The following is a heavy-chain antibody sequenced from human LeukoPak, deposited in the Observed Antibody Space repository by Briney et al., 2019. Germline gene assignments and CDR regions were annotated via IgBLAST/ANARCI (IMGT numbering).Heavy chain of an antibody. CDR1: AGSISPYY. CDR2: IYYSGST. V-gene: IGHV4-59*01. Sequence: SETLSLTCTVSAGSISPYYWSWIRQPPGKGLEWLGYIYYSGSTDYNPSLMGRLTISVDTSKNQFSLTLTSVTEADTAVYFCARGGYYGSGNDFRFDPWGQGTLVTVSS. J-gene: IGHJ5*02. CDR3: ARGGYYGSGNDFRFDP. D-gene: IGHD3-10*01.